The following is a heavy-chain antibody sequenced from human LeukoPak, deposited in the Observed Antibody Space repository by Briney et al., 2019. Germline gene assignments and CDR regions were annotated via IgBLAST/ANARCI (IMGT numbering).Heavy chain of an antibody. CDR2: ISYDGSNK. J-gene: IGHJ3*02. CDR3: ANTDQLGVVVAAYDAFDI. V-gene: IGHV3-30*18. CDR1: GFTFSSYG. D-gene: IGHD2-15*01. Sequence: PGGSLRLSCAASGFTFSSYGMHWVRQAPGKGLEWVAVISYDGSNKYYADSVKGRFTISRDNSKNTLYLQMNSLRAEDTAVYYCANTDQLGVVVAAYDAFDIWGQGTMVTVSS.